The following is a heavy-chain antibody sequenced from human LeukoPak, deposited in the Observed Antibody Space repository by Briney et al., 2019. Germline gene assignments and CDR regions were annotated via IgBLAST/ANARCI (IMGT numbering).Heavy chain of an antibody. CDR1: GFTFSSYG. CDR2: ISGSGGST. Sequence: GGSLRLSCAASGFTFSSYGMSWVRQAPGKGLEWVSAISGSGGSTYYADSVKGRFTISRDNAKNSLYLQMNSLRAEDTAVYYCASASSWYLEPIDYWGQGTLVTVSS. J-gene: IGHJ4*02. V-gene: IGHV3-23*01. CDR3: ASASSWYLEPIDY. D-gene: IGHD6-13*01.